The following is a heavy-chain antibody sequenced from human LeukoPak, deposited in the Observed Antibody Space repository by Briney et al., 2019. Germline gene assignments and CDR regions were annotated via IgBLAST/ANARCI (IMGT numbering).Heavy chain of an antibody. Sequence: SETLSLTCTVSGGSISSSSYYWGWIRQPPGKGLEWIGSIYYSGSTYYNPSLKSRVTISVDTSKNQFSLKLSSVTAADTAVYYCAREMVTTGEGFDYWGQGTLVTVSS. J-gene: IGHJ4*02. CDR3: AREMVTTGEGFDY. V-gene: IGHV4-39*07. D-gene: IGHD4-11*01. CDR1: GGSISSSSYY. CDR2: IYYSGST.